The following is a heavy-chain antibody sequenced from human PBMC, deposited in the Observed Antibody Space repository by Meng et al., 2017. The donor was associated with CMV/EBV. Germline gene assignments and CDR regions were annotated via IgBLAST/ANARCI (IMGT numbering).Heavy chain of an antibody. Sequence: SLKISCAASGFTFDDYAMHWVRQAPGKALEWVSGISWNSGSIGYADSVKGRFTISRDNAKTSLYLQMNSLRAEDTALYYCAKGSYHDYWGQGTLVTVSS. CDR2: ISWNSGSI. CDR3: AKGSYHDY. V-gene: IGHV3-9*01. CDR1: GFTFDDYA. J-gene: IGHJ4*02. D-gene: IGHD1-26*01.